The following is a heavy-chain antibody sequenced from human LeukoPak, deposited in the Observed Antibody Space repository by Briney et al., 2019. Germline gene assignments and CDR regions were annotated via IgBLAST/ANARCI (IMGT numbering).Heavy chain of an antibody. J-gene: IGHJ4*02. Sequence: QRGRPLRLSCAASGFTFSSYAMSWVRQAPGKGLEWGAVIWYDGSQKYYADSVKGRFTISRDNSKNKLYLQMNSLRAEDTAVYYCARYGSGKNFDYWGQGTLVTVSS. CDR1: GFTFSSYA. CDR3: ARYGSGKNFDY. CDR2: IWYDGSQK. V-gene: IGHV3-33*08. D-gene: IGHD3-10*01.